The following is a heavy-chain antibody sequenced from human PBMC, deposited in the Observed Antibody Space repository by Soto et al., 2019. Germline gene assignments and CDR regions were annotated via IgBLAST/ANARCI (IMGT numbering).Heavy chain of an antibody. Sequence: GESLKISCKVSGYIFTSYWISWVRQMPGKGLEWMGRIDPTDSYTDYSPSFQGHVTISVDKSINTAYLQWSSLKASDSAMYYCARLPVLSLVAVWGFDYWGLGTLVTVSS. J-gene: IGHJ4*02. CDR1: GYIFTSYW. V-gene: IGHV5-10-1*01. CDR2: IDPTDSYT. CDR3: ARLPVLSLVAVWGFDY. D-gene: IGHD3-16*01.